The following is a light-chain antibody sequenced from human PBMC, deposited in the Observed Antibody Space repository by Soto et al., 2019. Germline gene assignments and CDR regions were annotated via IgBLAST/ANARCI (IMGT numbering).Light chain of an antibody. CDR2: DTS. J-gene: IGKJ4*01. Sequence: EIVVTQSPATLSASPGERVTLSCRASQFVSSRLAWYQQRPGQVPRLLIYDTSTRATGVPTRFSGSRSGAEFTLTINSLQSEDFAVYYCQPYNNWPLTFGGGTKVEIK. V-gene: IGKV3-15*01. CDR1: QFVSSR. CDR3: QPYNNWPLT.